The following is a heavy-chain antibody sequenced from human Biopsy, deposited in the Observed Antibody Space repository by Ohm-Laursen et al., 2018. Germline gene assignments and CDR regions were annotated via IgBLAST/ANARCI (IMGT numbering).Heavy chain of an antibody. Sequence: SSVKVSCKASGGTFSSFAISWVRQAPGQGLEWMGWISTYNGNTHYPQKFQGRVTMTTDTSTTTAYMELRSLRSDDTAVYYCARIAAAGWDDYWGQGTLVTVSS. J-gene: IGHJ4*02. CDR2: ISTYNGNT. V-gene: IGHV1-18*01. D-gene: IGHD6-25*01. CDR1: GGTFSSFA. CDR3: ARIAAAGWDDY.